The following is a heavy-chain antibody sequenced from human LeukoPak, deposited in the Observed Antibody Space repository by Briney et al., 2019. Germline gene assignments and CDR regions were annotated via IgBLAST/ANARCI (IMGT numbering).Heavy chain of an antibody. V-gene: IGHV3-73*01. D-gene: IGHD6-19*01. CDR2: IRSKANSYAT. CDR3: IKATAVAGPFDY. CDR1: GFTFSGSA. J-gene: IGHJ4*02. Sequence: GGSVKLSCAASGFTFSGSAMHWVRQASGKGLEWVGRIRSKANSYATAYAASVKGRFTISRDDSKNTAYLQMNSLKTEDTAVYYCIKATAVAGPFDYWGQGTLVTVSS.